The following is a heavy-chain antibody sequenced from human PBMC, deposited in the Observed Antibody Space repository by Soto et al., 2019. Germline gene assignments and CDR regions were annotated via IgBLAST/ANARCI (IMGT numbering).Heavy chain of an antibody. CDR1: GGSISNYY. Sequence: SETLSLTCTVSGGSISNYYWNWIRQPPGKGLEWIGSIYNSGSTSYNPSLKSRVTMSVDTSKKQFSLKLTSVTAADAAVYYCARTCFDSGTYYNSCFDPWGQGTLVTVSS. J-gene: IGHJ5*02. D-gene: IGHD3-10*01. CDR3: ARTCFDSGTYYNSCFDP. CDR2: IYNSGST. V-gene: IGHV4-59*01.